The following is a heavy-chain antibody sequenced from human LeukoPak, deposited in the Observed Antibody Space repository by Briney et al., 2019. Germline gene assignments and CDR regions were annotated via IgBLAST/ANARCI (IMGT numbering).Heavy chain of an antibody. Sequence: GGSLRLTCAASGFTFSSYWMHWVRQAPGKGLVWVSRINSDGSSTSYADSVKGRFTISRDNAKNTLYLQMNSLRAEDTAVYYCARASYGDYAADDAFDIWGQGTMVTVSS. V-gene: IGHV3-74*01. J-gene: IGHJ3*02. CDR3: ARASYGDYAADDAFDI. CDR2: INSDGSST. D-gene: IGHD4-17*01. CDR1: GFTFSSYW.